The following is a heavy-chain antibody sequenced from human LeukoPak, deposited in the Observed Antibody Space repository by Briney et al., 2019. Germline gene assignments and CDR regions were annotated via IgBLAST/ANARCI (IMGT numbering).Heavy chain of an antibody. Sequence: ASVKVSCKASGYTFSSYGISWVRQAPGQGLEWMGWINPNSGDTKYAQKFQGRVTMTRDTSISTAYMELTRLRSDDSAVYYCARGETEETGTRPDAFDIWGQGTMVTVSS. D-gene: IGHD6-13*01. V-gene: IGHV1-2*02. CDR2: INPNSGDT. CDR1: GYTFSSYG. CDR3: ARGETEETGTRPDAFDI. J-gene: IGHJ3*02.